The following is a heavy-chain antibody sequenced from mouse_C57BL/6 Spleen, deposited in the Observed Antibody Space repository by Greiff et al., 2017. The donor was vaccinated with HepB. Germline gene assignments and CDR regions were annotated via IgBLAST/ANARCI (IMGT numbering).Heavy chain of an antibody. D-gene: IGHD3-2*02. Sequence: LVEPGASVKMSCQASGYTFTDYNMHWVKQSHGKSLEWIGYINPNNGGTSYNQKFKGKATLTVNKSSSTAYMELRSLTSEDSAVYYCARRETAQATYPFAYWGQGTLVTVSA. V-gene: IGHV1-22*01. CDR1: GYTFTDYN. CDR3: ARRETAQATYPFAY. J-gene: IGHJ3*01. CDR2: INPNNGGT.